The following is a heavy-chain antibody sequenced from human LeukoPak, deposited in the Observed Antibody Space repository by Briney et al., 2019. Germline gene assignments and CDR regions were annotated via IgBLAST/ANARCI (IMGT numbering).Heavy chain of an antibody. D-gene: IGHD6-13*01. V-gene: IGHV3-30-3*02. CDR3: AKWAAAAGPYYFDY. Sequence: PGRSLRLSCAASGFTFSSYAMHWVRQAPGKGLEWVAVISYDGSNKYYADSVKGRFTISRDNSKNTLYLQMNSLRAEDTAVYYCAKWAAAAGPYYFDYWGQGTLVTVSS. J-gene: IGHJ4*02. CDR2: ISYDGSNK. CDR1: GFTFSSYA.